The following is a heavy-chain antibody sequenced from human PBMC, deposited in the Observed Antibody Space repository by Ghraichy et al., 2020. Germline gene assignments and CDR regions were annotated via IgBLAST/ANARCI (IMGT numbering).Heavy chain of an antibody. D-gene: IGHD2-15*01. CDR2: IKEDGTDK. CDR1: GFTFSRYW. CDR3: ARDAAGYDY. Sequence: GSLRLSCEASGFTFSRYWMSWVRQAPGKGLEFVANIKEDGTDKYYADSVKGRFTIVKDTAKNSLSLQMNSLRSEDTAVYYCARDAAGYDYWGQGSLVTVSS. J-gene: IGHJ4*02. V-gene: IGHV3-7*03.